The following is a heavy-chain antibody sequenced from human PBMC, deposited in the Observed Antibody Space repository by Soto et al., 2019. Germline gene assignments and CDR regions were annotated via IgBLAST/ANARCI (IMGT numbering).Heavy chain of an antibody. CDR2: IIPIFGTA. CDR3: ARPIVGATVGAFDI. J-gene: IGHJ3*02. V-gene: IGHV1-69*01. CDR1: GGTFSSYA. D-gene: IGHD1-26*01. Sequence: VKVSCKASGGTFSSYAISWVRQAPGQGLEWMGGIIPIFGTANYAQKFQGRVTITADESTSTAYMELSSLRSEDTAVYFCARPIVGATVGAFDIWGQGTMVTVSS.